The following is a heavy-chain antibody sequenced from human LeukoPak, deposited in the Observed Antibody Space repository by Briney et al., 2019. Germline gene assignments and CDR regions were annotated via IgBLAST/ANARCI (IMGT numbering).Heavy chain of an antibody. Sequence: GESLKISCKGSGYTFTYYYIDWVRQMPGKGLEWMGIIYPGDSGARYSPSFQGQVTMSVDKSNNTISLQLSSLNASDTAVYYCARRVRYYLDHDQALDIWGLGTMVTVSS. D-gene: IGHD3-22*01. J-gene: IGHJ3*02. CDR1: GYTFTYYY. CDR2: IYPGDSGA. V-gene: IGHV5-51*01. CDR3: ARRVRYYLDHDQALDI.